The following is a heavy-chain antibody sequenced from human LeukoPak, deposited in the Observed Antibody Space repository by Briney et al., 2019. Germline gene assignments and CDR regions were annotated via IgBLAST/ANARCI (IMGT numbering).Heavy chain of an antibody. D-gene: IGHD1-26*01. V-gene: IGHV3-23*01. CDR3: AKEQFRGSYQGSDY. CDR2: TSGSGGST. CDR1: GFTFSSYA. Sequence: GSLRLSCAASGFTFSSYAMSWVRQAPGKGLEWVSGTSGSGGSTNYADSVKGRFIISRDNSKNMLYLQMSSLRAEDTAVYYCAKEQFRGSYQGSDYWGQGTLVTVSS. J-gene: IGHJ4*02.